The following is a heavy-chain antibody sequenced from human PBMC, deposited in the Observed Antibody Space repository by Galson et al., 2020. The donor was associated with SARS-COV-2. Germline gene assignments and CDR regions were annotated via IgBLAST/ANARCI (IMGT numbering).Heavy chain of an antibody. D-gene: IGHD2-8*02. CDR2: ISGSGGRT. CDR3: AKGQTVLYYCDEYYMDV. J-gene: IGHJ6*03. Sequence: GESLKISCAASGFTFSSYAMSWVRQAPGKGLEWVSAISGSGGRTYYADSVKGRFTISRDNSKNTLYLQMNSLRAEDTAVYYCAKGQTVLYYCDEYYMDVWGKGTTVTLAS. CDR1: GFTFSSYA. V-gene: IGHV3-23*01.